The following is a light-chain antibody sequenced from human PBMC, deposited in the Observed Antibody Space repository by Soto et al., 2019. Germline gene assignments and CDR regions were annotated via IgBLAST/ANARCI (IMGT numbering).Light chain of an antibody. V-gene: IGLV1-44*01. Sequence: QSLLTQPPSASATPGQRVTMSCSGSSSNVGGNPVNWYQHVPTTAPKLLIYTNTQRPSGVPDRFSGSKSGTSASLAISGLQSEDEADYYCASWDDSLNGPVFGTGTKVTVL. CDR2: TNT. CDR1: SSNVGGNP. CDR3: ASWDDSLNGPV. J-gene: IGLJ1*01.